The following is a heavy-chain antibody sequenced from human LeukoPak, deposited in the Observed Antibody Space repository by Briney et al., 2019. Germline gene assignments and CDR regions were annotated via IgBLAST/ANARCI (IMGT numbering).Heavy chain of an antibody. J-gene: IGHJ4*02. V-gene: IGHV4-34*01. CDR2: IYYSGST. CDR1: GGSFSGYY. Sequence: PSETLSLTCAVYGGSFSGYYWGWIRQPPGKGLEWIGSIYYSGSTNYNPSLKSRVTISVDTSKNQFSLKVSSVTAADTAVYYCARQVTTYCSGGSCYSGYFDYWGQGTLVTVSS. D-gene: IGHD2-15*01. CDR3: ARQVTTYCSGGSCYSGYFDY.